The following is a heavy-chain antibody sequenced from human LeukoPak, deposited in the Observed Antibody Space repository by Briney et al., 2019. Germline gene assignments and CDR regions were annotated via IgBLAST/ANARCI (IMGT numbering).Heavy chain of an antibody. J-gene: IGHJ6*03. CDR2: INYSGST. V-gene: IGHV4-39*01. CDR1: GGSISSSSYY. Sequence: SETLSLTCTVSGGSISSSSYYWGWIRQPPGKGLEWIGSINYSGSTYYNPSLKSRVTISVDTSKNQFSLKLSSVTAADTAVYYCARRPQSYIDVWGKGTMVTVSS. CDR3: ARRPQSYIDV.